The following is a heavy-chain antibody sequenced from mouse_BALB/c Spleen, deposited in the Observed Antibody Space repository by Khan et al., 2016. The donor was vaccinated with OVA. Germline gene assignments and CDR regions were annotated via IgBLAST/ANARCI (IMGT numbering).Heavy chain of an antibody. CDR3: ARIFIGTTDYAMDY. V-gene: IGHV2-2*02. J-gene: IGHJ4*01. D-gene: IGHD2-14*01. Sequence: QVQLQQSGPGLVQPSQSLSITCTVSGFSLTSYGVHWVRQSPGKGLEWLGVIWSGGSTDYNAAFISRLSISKDNSKSQVYFKMNSLQANDTAIYYCARIFIGTTDYAMDYWGQGTSVTVSS. CDR2: IWSGGST. CDR1: GFSLTSYG.